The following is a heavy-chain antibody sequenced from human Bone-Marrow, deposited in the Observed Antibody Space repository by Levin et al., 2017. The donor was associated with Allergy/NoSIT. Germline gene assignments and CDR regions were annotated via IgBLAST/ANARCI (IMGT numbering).Heavy chain of an antibody. Sequence: PSETLSLTCTVSGGAISGGGYYWSWIRQHPGKGLEWIGYNYYSGTTYHNPSLKNRATISVDASKNQFSLRLNSVTAADTAVYYCARGTDGGYDVGYYLDNWGQGTLVTVSS. V-gene: IGHV4-31*03. CDR3: ARGTDGGYDVGYYLDN. CDR2: NYYSGTT. J-gene: IGHJ4*02. D-gene: IGHD5-12*01. CDR1: GGAISGGGYY.